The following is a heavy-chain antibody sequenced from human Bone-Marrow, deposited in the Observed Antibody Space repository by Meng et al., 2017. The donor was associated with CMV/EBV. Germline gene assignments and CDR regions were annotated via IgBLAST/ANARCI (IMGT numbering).Heavy chain of an antibody. V-gene: IGHV1-2*02. CDR1: GYIFTDYY. J-gene: IGHJ6*02. CDR2: INPNSGGT. Sequence: ASVKVSCKASGYIFTDYYMHWVRQAPGQGLEWMGWINPNSGGTNYAQNFQGRVTMSSDTSISTAYMELSRLRSDDTAVYYCARAHYYYNMDVWGQGTKVTSP. CDR3: ARAHYYYNMDV.